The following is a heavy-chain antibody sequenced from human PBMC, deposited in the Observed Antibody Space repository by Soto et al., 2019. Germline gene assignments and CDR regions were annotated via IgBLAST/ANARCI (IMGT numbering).Heavy chain of an antibody. CDR2: ISGSGDST. CDR3: AKRATGTYFDY. Sequence: EVQLLESGGGLVQPGGSLRLSCAASGFTFSSKSMSWVRQAPGKGLEWVSVISGSGDSTYYADSVKGRFTISRDNSKNTLYLQMNSLRAEDTAVYYCAKRATGTYFDYGGQGTLVTVSS. V-gene: IGHV3-23*01. D-gene: IGHD1-1*01. J-gene: IGHJ4*02. CDR1: GFTFSSKS.